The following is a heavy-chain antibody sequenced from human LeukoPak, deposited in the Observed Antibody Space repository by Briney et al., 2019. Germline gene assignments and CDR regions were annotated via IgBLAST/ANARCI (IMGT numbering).Heavy chain of an antibody. Sequence: GGSLRLSCAASGVTFSSYSMNWVRQGPGEGLERGSYISSSSSTIYYADSVKGRFPMSRDNSKNSLYLQMNSLRTEDTALYYCAKAELGTFDYWAQGTLVTVPS. CDR1: GVTFSSYS. V-gene: IGHV3-48*04. CDR3: AKAELGTFDY. CDR2: ISSSSSTI. D-gene: IGHD7-27*01. J-gene: IGHJ4*02.